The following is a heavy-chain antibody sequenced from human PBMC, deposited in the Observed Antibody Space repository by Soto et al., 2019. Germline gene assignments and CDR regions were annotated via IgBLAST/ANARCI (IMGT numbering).Heavy chain of an antibody. Sequence: GADVKKPGASVKVSCKASGYNFTSYGISWVRQAPGQGLEWMGWISPHNDRTKYARRFQDRVTMTTETPTSTVYMELGSLRSDDTAVYYCARDLYYSSGRYFDHDAFDIWGQGTVVTVSS. CDR1: GYNFTSYG. D-gene: IGHD6-19*01. V-gene: IGHV1-18*01. CDR2: ISPHNDRT. J-gene: IGHJ3*02. CDR3: ARDLYYSSGRYFDHDAFDI.